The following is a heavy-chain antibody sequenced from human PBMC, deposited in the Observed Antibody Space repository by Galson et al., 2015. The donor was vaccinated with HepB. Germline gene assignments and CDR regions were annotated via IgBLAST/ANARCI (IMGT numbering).Heavy chain of an antibody. Sequence: SVKVSCKASGYTFTSYYMYWVRQAPGQGLEWMGGIIPIFGTANYAQKFQGRVTITADESTSTAYMELSSLRSEDTAVYYCARVSVVVPAAIVAYYGMDVWGQGTTVTVSS. CDR1: GYTFTSYY. CDR2: IIPIFGTA. CDR3: ARVSVVVPAAIVAYYGMDV. V-gene: IGHV1-69*13. J-gene: IGHJ6*02. D-gene: IGHD2-2*02.